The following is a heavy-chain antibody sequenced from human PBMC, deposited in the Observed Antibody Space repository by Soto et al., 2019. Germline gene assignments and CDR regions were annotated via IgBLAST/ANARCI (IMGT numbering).Heavy chain of an antibody. CDR1: GFTFSDYA. V-gene: IGHV3-23*01. D-gene: IGHD3-9*01. CDR2: ISSNGVST. Sequence: PGGSLRLSCAASGFTFSDYAMSWVRQAPGKGLQWVSGISSNGVSTYYADSVKGRFTISRDNSKNTLFLQMNNLTVEDTAVYYCARRYWSCFDYWGQGTLVTVSS. J-gene: IGHJ4*02. CDR3: ARRYWSCFDY.